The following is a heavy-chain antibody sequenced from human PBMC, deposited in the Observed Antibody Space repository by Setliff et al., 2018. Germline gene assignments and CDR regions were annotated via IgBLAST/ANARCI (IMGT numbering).Heavy chain of an antibody. J-gene: IGHJ4*02. CDR3: RLAHCNDTTCEEALDY. CDR2: INHRGST. D-gene: IGHD1-1*01. CDR1: GDSFSDYY. V-gene: IGHV4-34*01. Sequence: SETLSLTCAVYGDSFSDYYWSWIRQPPGKGLEWIEEINHRGSTNYSPSLRSRVTMSVDSSKNQFSLNLNSVTAADTAVYYFRLAHCNDTTCEEALDYWSQGTLVTVPQ.